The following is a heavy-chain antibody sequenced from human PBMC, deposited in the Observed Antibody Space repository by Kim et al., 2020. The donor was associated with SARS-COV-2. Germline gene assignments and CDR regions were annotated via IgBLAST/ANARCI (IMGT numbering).Heavy chain of an antibody. J-gene: IGHJ4*02. V-gene: IGHV4-39*07. Sequence: SETLSLTCTISGGSITAGDYDWAWIRQPPGKGLEWIGSMYYSGSTHYSPSLKSRVTITVDTSKKQFSLKLSSVTAADTAVYYCARARYFVSGNYYFDYWGQGTQVTVSS. CDR2: MYYSGST. D-gene: IGHD3-10*01. CDR1: GGSITAGDYD. CDR3: ARARYFVSGNYYFDY.